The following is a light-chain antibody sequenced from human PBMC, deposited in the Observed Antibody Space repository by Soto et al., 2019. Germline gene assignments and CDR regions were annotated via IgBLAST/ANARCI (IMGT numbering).Light chain of an antibody. CDR3: QQYGDSPWT. Sequence: EIVLTQSPGTLSLSPGERATLSCRARQGVGSTYLAWYQQKPGQAPRLLIYGASSRAAGIPDRFSGSGSGTDFTLTISRLEPEDFAVYYCQQYGDSPWTFGQGTKV. J-gene: IGKJ1*01. V-gene: IGKV3-20*01. CDR1: QGVGSTY. CDR2: GAS.